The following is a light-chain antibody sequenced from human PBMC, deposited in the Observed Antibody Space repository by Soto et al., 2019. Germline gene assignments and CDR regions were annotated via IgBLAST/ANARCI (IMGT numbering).Light chain of an antibody. Sequence: EIVLTQSPGTLSLSPGERATLSCRASQSVSNNYLAWYQQKPGQAPRLLIYGASNRPTGIPDRLSGSGSGTDFSLTISRLEPEDFAVYYCQQYGSSGTFGQGTKVEIK. V-gene: IGKV3-20*01. J-gene: IGKJ1*01. CDR2: GAS. CDR1: QSVSNNY. CDR3: QQYGSSGT.